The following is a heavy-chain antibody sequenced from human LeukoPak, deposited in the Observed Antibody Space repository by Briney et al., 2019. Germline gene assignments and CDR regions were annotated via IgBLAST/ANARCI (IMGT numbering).Heavy chain of an antibody. J-gene: IGHJ4*02. Sequence: KPSETLSLTCTVSGDSISSYYWTWIRQAPGKGLEWIGYIYHTGSTNYNPSLKSRLTISLDTSKNQFSLKLSSLTAADTAVYYCARQAYRLIRGVYSPVYYFDYWGQGTLVTVSS. V-gene: IGHV4-59*08. CDR1: GDSISSYY. D-gene: IGHD3-10*01. CDR2: IYHTGST. CDR3: ARQAYRLIRGVYSPVYYFDY.